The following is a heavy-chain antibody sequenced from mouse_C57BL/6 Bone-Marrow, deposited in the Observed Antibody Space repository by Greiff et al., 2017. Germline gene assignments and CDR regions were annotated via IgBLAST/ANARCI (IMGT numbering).Heavy chain of an antibody. CDR1: GYTFTSYS. CDR3: ARRPLYYDYAWFAY. CDR2: INPSSGYT. V-gene: IGHV1-4*01. J-gene: IGHJ3*01. D-gene: IGHD2-4*01. Sequence: VQLQQSGAELVRPGASVKLSCKASGYTFTSYSMHWVKQRPGQGLEWIGYINPSSGYTKYNQKFKDKATLTADQSSHTAYMQLSSLTSEDAAVYYCARRPLYYDYAWFAYWGQGTLVTVSA.